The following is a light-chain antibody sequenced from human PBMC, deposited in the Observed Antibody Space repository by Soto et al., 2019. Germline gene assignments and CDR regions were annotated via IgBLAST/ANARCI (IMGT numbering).Light chain of an antibody. CDR3: QQRASWPYT. Sequence: EIVITQSPATLSVSPGEGATLSCRASHDVSVSLVWYRQRPGQSPRLLIHDASNRATGISARFSGSGSGTDFTLTIGSLEPEESALYYCQQRASWPYTSGQGT. CDR2: DAS. J-gene: IGKJ2*01. CDR1: HDVSVS. V-gene: IGKV3-11*01.